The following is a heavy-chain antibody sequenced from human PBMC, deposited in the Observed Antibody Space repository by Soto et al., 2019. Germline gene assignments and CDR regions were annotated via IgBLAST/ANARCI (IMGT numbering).Heavy chain of an antibody. Sequence: PSETLSLTCTVSGGSISSYYWSWIRQPAGKGLEWIGRIYTSGSTNYNPSLKSRVTMSVDTSKNQFSLKLTSVTDADTAVYYCASGIDFYYAMDVWGQGTTVTVSS. CDR1: GGSISSYY. V-gene: IGHV4-4*07. CDR3: ASGIDFYYAMDV. CDR2: IYTSGST. J-gene: IGHJ6*01.